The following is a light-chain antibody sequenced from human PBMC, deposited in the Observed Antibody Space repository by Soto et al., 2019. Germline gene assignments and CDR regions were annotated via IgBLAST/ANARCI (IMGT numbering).Light chain of an antibody. V-gene: IGKV3-20*01. CDR1: QSVSSSY. J-gene: IGKJ1*01. Sequence: ESVLTQSPGTLSLSPGERATLSCRASQSVSSSYLAWYQQKPGQAPRLLIYVASSRATGIPYRFSGSGYGTDFTLTISRLEPEDFAVYYCQQYGSSPPWTFGQGTKLEIK. CDR3: QQYGSSPPWT. CDR2: VAS.